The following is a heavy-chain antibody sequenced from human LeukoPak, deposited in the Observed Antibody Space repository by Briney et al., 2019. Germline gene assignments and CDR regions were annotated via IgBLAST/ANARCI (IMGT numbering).Heavy chain of an antibody. D-gene: IGHD3-10*01. J-gene: IGHJ6*03. Sequence: PGGSLRLSCAASGFTFSSYSMNWVRQAPGKGLEWVSSISSSSSYIYYADSVKGRFTISRDNAKNSLYLQMNSLRAEDTAVYYCARLITMVRGVITYYMDVWGKGTTVTVSS. CDR3: ARLITMVRGVITYYMDV. CDR2: ISSSSSYI. CDR1: GFTFSSYS. V-gene: IGHV3-21*01.